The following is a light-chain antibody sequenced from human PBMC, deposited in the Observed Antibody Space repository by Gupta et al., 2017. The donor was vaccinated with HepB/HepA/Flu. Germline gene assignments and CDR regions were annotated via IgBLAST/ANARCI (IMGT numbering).Light chain of an antibody. Sequence: EIVLTQSPATLSLSPGERATLSCRASQSVSSYIAWYQQKPGQAPRLLIHDASNRATGIPARFSGSGSGTDFTLTISSLEPEDFAVYYCQQRSNWPPSLTFGGGTKVEIK. CDR1: QSVSSY. CDR3: QQRSNWPPSLT. V-gene: IGKV3-11*01. CDR2: DAS. J-gene: IGKJ4*01.